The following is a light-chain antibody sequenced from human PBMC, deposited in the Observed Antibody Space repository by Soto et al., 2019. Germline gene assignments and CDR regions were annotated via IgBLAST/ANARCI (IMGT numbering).Light chain of an antibody. V-gene: IGLV2-14*01. CDR1: SSDVGGYDF. J-gene: IGLJ1*01. Sequence: QSALTQPASVSGSPGQSITISCTGTSSDVGGYDFVSWYQQHPGKAPKLMIYEVSNRPSGVSNRFSGSKSGNTASLTDSGLQAADEADYFCKSYAGSNTYVFGSGTKLTVL. CDR3: KSYAGSNTYV. CDR2: EVS.